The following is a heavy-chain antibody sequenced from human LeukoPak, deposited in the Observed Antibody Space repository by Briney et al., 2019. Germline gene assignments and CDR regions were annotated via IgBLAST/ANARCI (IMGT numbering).Heavy chain of an antibody. V-gene: IGHV3-21*01. J-gene: IGHJ4*02. CDR3: ARNPTGGKYYFDY. CDR2: ISSSSSYI. Sequence: GGSLRLSCAASGFTFSSYSMNWVRQAPGKGLEWVSSISSSSSYIYYADSVKGRFTISRDNAKNSLYLQMNSLRAEDTAVYYCARNPTGGKYYFDYWGQGTLVTVSS. CDR1: GFTFSSYS. D-gene: IGHD4-17*01.